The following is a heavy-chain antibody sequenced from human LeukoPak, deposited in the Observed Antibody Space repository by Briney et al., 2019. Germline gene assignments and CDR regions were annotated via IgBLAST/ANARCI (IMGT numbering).Heavy chain of an antibody. J-gene: IGHJ3*02. CDR3: ARGQESSSWLTLAFDI. D-gene: IGHD6-13*01. Sequence: GGSLRLSCAASGFTFSSYWMSWVRQAPGKGLEWVANIKQDGSEKYYVDSVKGRFTISRDNAKNSLYLQMNSLRAEDTAVYYCARGQESSSWLTLAFDIWGQGTMVTVSS. CDR1: GFTFSSYW. CDR2: IKQDGSEK. V-gene: IGHV3-7*01.